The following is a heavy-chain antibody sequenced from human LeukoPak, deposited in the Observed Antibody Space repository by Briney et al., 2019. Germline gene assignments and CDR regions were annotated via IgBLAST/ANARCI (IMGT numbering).Heavy chain of an antibody. D-gene: IGHD6-13*01. CDR2: ISGSGGST. V-gene: IGHV3-23*01. Sequence: PGGSLRLSCAASGFTLSSYAMSWVRQAPGKGLEWVSAISGSGGSTYYADSVKGRFTISRDNSKNTLYLQMNSLRAEDTAVYYCAKGPAGYRGRPNWFDPWGQGTLVTVSS. J-gene: IGHJ5*02. CDR1: GFTLSSYA. CDR3: AKGPAGYRGRPNWFDP.